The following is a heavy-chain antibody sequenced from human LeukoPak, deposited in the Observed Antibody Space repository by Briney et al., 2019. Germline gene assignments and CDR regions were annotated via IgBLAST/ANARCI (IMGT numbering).Heavy chain of an antibody. CDR2: IYYSGST. V-gene: IGHV4-59*01. D-gene: IGHD3-3*01. CDR3: ARALYYDFWSGYWAGYCMDV. J-gene: IGHJ6*03. CDR1: GGSISNYY. Sequence: SETLSLTCTVSGGSISNYYWSWIRQPPGKGLEWIGYIYYSGSTNYNPSLKSRVTISVDTSKNQFSLKLSSVTAADTAVYYCARALYYDFWSGYWAGYCMDVWGKGTTVTVSS.